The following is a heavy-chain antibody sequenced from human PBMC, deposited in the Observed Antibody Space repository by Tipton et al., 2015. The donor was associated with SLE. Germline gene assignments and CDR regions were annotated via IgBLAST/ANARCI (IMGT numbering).Heavy chain of an antibody. V-gene: IGHV3-21*01. CDR1: GFTFSSFG. Sequence: SLRLSCAASGFTFSSFGMNWVRQAPGKGLEWVSSISSSSSYIYYADSVKGRFTISRDNAKNSLYLQMNSLRAEDTAVYYCARDRVDSSGYYGDAFDIWGQGTMVTVSS. J-gene: IGHJ3*02. CDR3: ARDRVDSSGYYGDAFDI. CDR2: ISSSSSYI. D-gene: IGHD3-22*01.